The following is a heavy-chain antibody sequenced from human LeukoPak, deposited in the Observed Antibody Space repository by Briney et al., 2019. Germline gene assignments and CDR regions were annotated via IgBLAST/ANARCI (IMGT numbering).Heavy chain of an antibody. Sequence: PSETLSLTCTVSGGSISSYYWSWIRQPPGKGLEGMGYIYYSGSTNYNPSLKSRVTISVDTSKNQFSLKLSSVTAADTAVYYCARVSLNSYGGVFYFDYWGQGTLVTVSS. CDR1: GGSISSYY. CDR3: ARVSLNSYGGVFYFDY. CDR2: IYYSGST. V-gene: IGHV4-59*08. J-gene: IGHJ4*02. D-gene: IGHD4-23*01.